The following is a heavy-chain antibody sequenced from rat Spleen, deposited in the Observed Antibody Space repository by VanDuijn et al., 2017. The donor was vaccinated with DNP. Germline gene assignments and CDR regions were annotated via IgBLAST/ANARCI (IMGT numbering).Heavy chain of an antibody. CDR3: ARLSDY. J-gene: IGHJ2*01. CDR1: GFTFSNYG. V-gene: IGHV5-29*01. CDR2: ISYDGSST. Sequence: EVQLVESGGGLVQPGRSMKLSCAASGFTFSNYGMAWVRQAPTKGLEWVASISYDGSSTYYRDSVKGRFTISRDNAKSTLYLQMDSLRSEDTATYYCARLSDYWGQGVMVTVSS.